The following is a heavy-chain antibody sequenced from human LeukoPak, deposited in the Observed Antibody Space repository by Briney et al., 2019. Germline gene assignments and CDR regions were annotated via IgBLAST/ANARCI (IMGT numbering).Heavy chain of an antibody. CDR2: SYYSGST. CDR1: GGSISSGGYY. J-gene: IGHJ4*02. V-gene: IGHV4-31*03. D-gene: IGHD6-6*01. CDR3: ARVSHSSSASDY. Sequence: PSETLSLTCTVSGGSISSGGYYWSWIRQHPGKGLEWIGYSYYSGSTYYNPSLKSRVTISVDTSKNQFSLKLSPVTAADTAVYYCARVSHSSSASDYWGQGTLVTVSS.